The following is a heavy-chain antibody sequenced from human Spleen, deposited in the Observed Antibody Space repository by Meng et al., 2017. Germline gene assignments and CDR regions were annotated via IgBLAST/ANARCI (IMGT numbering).Heavy chain of an antibody. V-gene: IGHV3-74*01. J-gene: IGHJ4*02. CDR3: ASPWSY. D-gene: IGHD3-3*01. CDR2: INTDVSST. CDR1: GFHFTRYW. Sequence: EGQVVESGGGFVQHGRSLRLCCAASGFHFTRYWMHWVRKAPGKGLVWISHINTDVSSTTYADSVNGRFTISRDNAKNTLYLQMNSLRAEDTAVYYCASPWSYWGQGALVTVSS.